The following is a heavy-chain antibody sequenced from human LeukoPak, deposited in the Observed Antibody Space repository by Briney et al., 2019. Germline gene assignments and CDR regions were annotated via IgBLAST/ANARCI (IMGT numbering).Heavy chain of an antibody. CDR2: INQDGSQK. CDR1: GFTFSSYW. Sequence: SVGSLRLSCAVSGFTFSSYWMSWFRQAPGKGLEWVANINQDGSQKFSVDSVKGRFTISRDNAKNSLSLQMNSLRVEDTAVYYCARDWFDGDYDRFDYWGQGTLVTVSS. D-gene: IGHD4-17*01. J-gene: IGHJ4*02. V-gene: IGHV3-7*03. CDR3: ARDWFDGDYDRFDY.